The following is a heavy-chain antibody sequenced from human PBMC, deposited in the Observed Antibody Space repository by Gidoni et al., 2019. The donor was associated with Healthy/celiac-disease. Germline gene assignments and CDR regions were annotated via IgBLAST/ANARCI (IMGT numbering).Heavy chain of an antibody. CDR3: ARDPRWGAVAGEYYFDY. J-gene: IGHJ4*02. Sequence: EVQLVESGGGLVKPGGSLRLSCAASGFTFSSYSMNWFRQAPGKGMEWVSSISSSSSYIYYADSVKGRFTISRDNAKNSLYLQMNSLRAEDTAVYYCARDPRWGAVAGEYYFDYWGQGTLVTVSS. CDR2: ISSSSSYI. V-gene: IGHV3-21*01. D-gene: IGHD6-19*01. CDR1: GFTFSSYS.